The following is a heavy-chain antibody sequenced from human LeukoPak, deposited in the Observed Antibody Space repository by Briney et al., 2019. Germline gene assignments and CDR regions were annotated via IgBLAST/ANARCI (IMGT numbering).Heavy chain of an antibody. CDR1: GGSFSGYY. J-gene: IGHJ4*02. CDR3: ARGDFWSGKPFDY. V-gene: IGHV4-34*01. Sequence: MSSETLSLTCAVYGGSFSGYYWSWIRQPPGKGLEWIGEINHSGSTNYNPSLKSRVTISVDTSKNQFSLKLSSVTAADTAVYYCARGDFWSGKPFDYWGQGTLVTVSS. CDR2: INHSGST. D-gene: IGHD3-3*01.